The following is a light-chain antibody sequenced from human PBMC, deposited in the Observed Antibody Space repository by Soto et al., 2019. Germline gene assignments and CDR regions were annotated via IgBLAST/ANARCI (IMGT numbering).Light chain of an antibody. Sequence: DIQMTKSPSSLSASVGDRVTITCRASQSMSSEWPWFQQKPGKAPKLLMYDASSLESGVPARFSGSGSGTEFTLTISSLQPEDFATYYCQQYGSYLWTFGQGTKVDIK. CDR2: DAS. CDR3: QQYGSYLWT. V-gene: IGKV1-5*01. J-gene: IGKJ1*01. CDR1: QSMSSE.